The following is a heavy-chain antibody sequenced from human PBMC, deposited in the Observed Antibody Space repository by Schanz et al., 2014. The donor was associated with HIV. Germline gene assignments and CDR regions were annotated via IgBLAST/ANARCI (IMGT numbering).Heavy chain of an antibody. D-gene: IGHD3-10*01. CDR3: ARDSGPGIY. J-gene: IGHJ4*02. CDR2: IIPVFGTA. Sequence: QVQLVQSGAEVKKPGSSVKVSCESSGGRFSSYAINWVRQAPGQGLEWMGGIIPVFGTANYAQKFQGRVTINADQSTTTVYMYLSSLRSDDTAVYYCARDSGPGIYWGQGTLVTVSS. CDR1: GGRFSSYA. V-gene: IGHV1-69*01.